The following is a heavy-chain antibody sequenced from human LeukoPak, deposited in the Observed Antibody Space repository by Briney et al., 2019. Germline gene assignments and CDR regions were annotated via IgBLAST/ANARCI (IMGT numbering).Heavy chain of an antibody. CDR3: ARVSMGATYFRAFDI. CDR2: IWYDGSNK. Sequence: PGRSLRLSCAASGFTFSSYGMHWVRQAPGKGLEWVAVIWYDGSNKYYADSVKGRFTISRDNSKNTLYLQMNSLRAEDTAVYYCARVSMGATYFRAFDIWGQGTMVTVSS. CDR1: GFTFSSYG. J-gene: IGHJ3*02. D-gene: IGHD1-26*01. V-gene: IGHV3-33*08.